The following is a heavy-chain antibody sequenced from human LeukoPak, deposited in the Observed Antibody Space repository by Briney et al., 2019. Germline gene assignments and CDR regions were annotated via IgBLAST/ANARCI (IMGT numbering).Heavy chain of an antibody. CDR2: IYHSGST. CDR1: GGYISSSNW. V-gene: IGHV4-4*02. J-gene: IGHJ4*02. D-gene: IGHD6-19*01. Sequence: PSETLSLTCAVSGGYISSSNWWSWVRQPPGKGLEWIGEIYHSGSTNYNPSLKSRVTISVDKSKNQFSLKLSSVTAADTAVYYCARDRGYSSGWYEHDYWGQGTLVTVSS. CDR3: ARDRGYSSGWYEHDY.